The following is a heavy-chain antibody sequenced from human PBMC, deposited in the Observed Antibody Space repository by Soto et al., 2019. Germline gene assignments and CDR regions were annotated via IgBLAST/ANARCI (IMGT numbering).Heavy chain of an antibody. CDR3: GRGRGGELVVFY. Sequence: QVQLVQSGAEVKESGASVKVSCKASGYTFTGYYIHWVRQAPGQGLEWVGEISPKSGGTRYAQKFRGRVGMARDASFTSVYMELSNLSPDDTAVYYCGRGRGGELVVFYWGQGTLVTVHS. D-gene: IGHD1-7*01. V-gene: IGHV1-2*02. CDR1: GYTFTGYY. CDR2: ISPKSGGT. J-gene: IGHJ4*02.